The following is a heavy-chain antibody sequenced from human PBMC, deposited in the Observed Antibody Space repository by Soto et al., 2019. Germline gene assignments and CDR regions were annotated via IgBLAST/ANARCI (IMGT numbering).Heavy chain of an antibody. D-gene: IGHD3-10*01. CDR2: LNGAGGST. Sequence: PWRSLRVPCLASGFTFSDYAMTWVRHVPERGLEWVSSLNGAGGSTYYADSVRGRFTISRDNSQNTLFLQMNRLTVDDTAIYYCAAPRDEYGSGISWFTYGMDVWGQGTTVTVSS. CDR3: AAPRDEYGSGISWFTYGMDV. CDR1: GFTFSDYA. J-gene: IGHJ6*02. V-gene: IGHV3-23*01.